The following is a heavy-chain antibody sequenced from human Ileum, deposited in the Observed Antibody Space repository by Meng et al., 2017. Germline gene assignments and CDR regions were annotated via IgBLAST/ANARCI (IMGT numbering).Heavy chain of an antibody. D-gene: IGHD1-26*01. CDR3: ARGGGSYYHFDY. Sequence: QDQLHQPVPGLWKPPRTLPLTCAISGDSVSSNSAAWNWIRQSPSRGLEWLGRTYYRSKWFNEYAVSVKSRITINPDTSENQFSLQLNSVTPEDAAVYYCARGGGSYYHFDYWGQGTLVTVSS. V-gene: IGHV6-1*01. CDR1: GDSVSSNSAA. CDR2: TYYRSKWFN. J-gene: IGHJ4*02.